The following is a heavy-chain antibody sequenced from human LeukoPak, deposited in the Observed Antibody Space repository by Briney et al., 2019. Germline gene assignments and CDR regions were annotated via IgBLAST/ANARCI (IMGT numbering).Heavy chain of an antibody. V-gene: IGHV3-74*01. D-gene: IGHD5-18*01. CDR3: AKEMAPEGYSYGYDY. CDR2: INSDGSST. J-gene: IGHJ4*02. CDR1: GFTFSSYW. Sequence: GGSLRLSCAASGFTFSSYWMHWVRQAPGKGLVWVSRINSDGSSTSYADSVKGRFTISRDNAKNTLYLQMNSLRAEDTAVYYCAKEMAPEGYSYGYDYWGQGTLVTVSS.